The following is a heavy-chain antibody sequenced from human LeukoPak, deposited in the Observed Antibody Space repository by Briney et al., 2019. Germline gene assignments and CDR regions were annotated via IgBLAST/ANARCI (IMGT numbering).Heavy chain of an antibody. CDR2: ISSSGATI. V-gene: IGHV3-48*03. J-gene: IGHJ4*02. CDR3: ARGLTYYDSLTGYHERLDYFDY. Sequence: GGSLKLSCAASGFTLSNHEMNWVRQAPRKGLEWVSDISSSGATIIYADSVKGRFTISRDNAKNSLYLQMNSLGAEDTAVYYCARGLTYYDSLTGYHERLDYFDYWGQGTLVTVST. CDR1: GFTLSNHE. D-gene: IGHD3-9*01.